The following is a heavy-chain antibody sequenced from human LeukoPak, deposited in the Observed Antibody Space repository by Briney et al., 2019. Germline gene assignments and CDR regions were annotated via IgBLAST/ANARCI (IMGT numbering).Heavy chain of an antibody. Sequence: SDTVSLTCVVSGGSISSSDYSWGWIRQPPGKGLEWIGSIQYSGNTYYNPSFKSRVTISVDTSKNQFSLKLNSVTAADTAVYYCALENAYTKDDAFAIWGQATMVTVSS. D-gene: IGHD5-24*01. V-gene: IGHV4-39*01. CDR2: IQYSGNT. CDR1: GGSISSSDYS. CDR3: ALENAYTKDDAFAI. J-gene: IGHJ3*02.